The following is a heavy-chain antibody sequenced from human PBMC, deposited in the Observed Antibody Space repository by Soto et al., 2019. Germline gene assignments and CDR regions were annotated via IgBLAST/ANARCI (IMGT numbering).Heavy chain of an antibody. CDR3: ARVYSRSIPFPDCFDP. J-gene: IGHJ5*02. V-gene: IGHV5-10-1*01. CDR1: GYSFTSYW. Sequence: GESLKISCKGSGYSFTSYWISWVRQMPGKGLEWMGRIDPSDSYTNYSPSFQGHVTISADKSISTAYLQWSSLKASDTAMYYCARVYSRSIPFPDCFDPWGQGTLVTVSS. D-gene: IGHD6-6*01. CDR2: IDPSDSYT.